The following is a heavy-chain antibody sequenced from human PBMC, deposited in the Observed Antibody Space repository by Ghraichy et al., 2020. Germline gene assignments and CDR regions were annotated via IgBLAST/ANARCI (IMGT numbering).Heavy chain of an antibody. CDR2: IFQSGTT. Sequence: SETLSLTCAVSGGSISGAGYSWSWIRQSPGKGLEWIGYIFQSGTTSYNPSLKSRVTISVDRSKNQFSLEVTSVTAADTAMYYCARGVDYNFDYWGQGALVTVSS. J-gene: IGHJ4*02. CDR3: ARGVDYNFDY. D-gene: IGHD5-12*01. V-gene: IGHV4-30-2*06. CDR1: GGSISGAGYS.